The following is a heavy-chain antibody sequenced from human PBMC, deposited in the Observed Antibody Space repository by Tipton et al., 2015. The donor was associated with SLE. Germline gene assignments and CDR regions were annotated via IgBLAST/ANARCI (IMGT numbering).Heavy chain of an antibody. CDR2: IYYSGST. V-gene: IGHV4-59*01. CDR3: ARSPPRPLGYYYYYYYMDV. D-gene: IGHD7-27*01. Sequence: LRLSCTVSGGSISSYYWSWIRQPPGKGLEWIGYIYYSGSTNYNPSLKSRVTISVDTSKNQFSLKLSSVTAADTAVYYCARSPPRPLGYYYYYYYMDVWGKGTRSPPP. CDR1: GGSISSYY. J-gene: IGHJ6*03.